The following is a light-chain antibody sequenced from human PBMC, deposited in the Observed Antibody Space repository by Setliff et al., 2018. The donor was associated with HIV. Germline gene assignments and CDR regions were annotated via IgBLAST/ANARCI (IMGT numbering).Light chain of an antibody. CDR1: SSNIGTYNY. J-gene: IGLJ1*01. CDR3: CSYGGAYTFQV. CDR2: DVT. Sequence: QSALTQTRSVSGSPGQAVTISCTGTSSNIGTYNYVSWYQQHPGKAPKLMIYDVTKRPSGVSDRFSGSKSGNTASLTISGLQAEDEADYYCCSYGGAYTFQVFGTGTKVTVL. V-gene: IGLV2-11*01.